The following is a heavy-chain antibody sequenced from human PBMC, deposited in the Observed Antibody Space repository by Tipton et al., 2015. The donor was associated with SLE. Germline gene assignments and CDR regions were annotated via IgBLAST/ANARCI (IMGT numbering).Heavy chain of an antibody. J-gene: IGHJ4*02. CDR2: IHSSGST. Sequence: TLSLTCSVSGDSISSSSYYWGWIRQPPEKGLEWIGSIHSSGSTHYNPSLKSRVTISVETSKSHFSLKLSSVTAADTAVYYCAKDGSNWNLDYWGLGTLVTVSS. D-gene: IGHD1-1*01. CDR3: AKDGSNWNLDY. CDR1: GDSISSSSYY. V-gene: IGHV4-39*02.